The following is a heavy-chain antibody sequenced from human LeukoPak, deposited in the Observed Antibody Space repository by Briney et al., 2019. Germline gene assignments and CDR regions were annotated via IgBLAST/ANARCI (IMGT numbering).Heavy chain of an antibody. CDR3: ARERGLLLWFGELDV. Sequence: GGSLRLSCAASGFTFSSYGMHWVRQAPGKGLEWVAVISYDGSNKYYADSVKGRFTISRDNAKNSLYLQMNSLRAEDTAVYYCARERGLLLWFGELDVWGKGTTVTVSS. J-gene: IGHJ6*04. CDR2: ISYDGSNK. CDR1: GFTFSSYG. D-gene: IGHD3-10*01. V-gene: IGHV3-30*03.